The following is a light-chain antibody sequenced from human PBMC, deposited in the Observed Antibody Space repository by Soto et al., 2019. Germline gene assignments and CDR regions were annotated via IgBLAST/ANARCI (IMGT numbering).Light chain of an antibody. J-gene: IGKJ1*01. CDR1: QSISSW. CDR2: DAS. Sequence: DIQMTQSPSILAAFVGDRVTITCGASQSISSWLAWYQQKQGKAPKILIYDASSLESGVPSRFSVSGSGTELTITISSLQPDDGETYDGQQYNSYPGTFGQGTKVDIK. CDR3: QQYNSYPGT. V-gene: IGKV1-5*01.